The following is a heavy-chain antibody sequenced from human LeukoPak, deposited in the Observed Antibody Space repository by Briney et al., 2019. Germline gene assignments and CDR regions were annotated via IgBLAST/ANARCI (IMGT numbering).Heavy chain of an antibody. CDR3: ARIGGKPYSGSLG. V-gene: IGHV1-69*04. CDR2: IIPILGIA. D-gene: IGHD1-26*01. CDR1: GGTFSSYA. J-gene: IGHJ4*02. Sequence: ASVKVSCKASGGTFSSYAISWVRQAPGLGLEWMGRIIPILGIANYAQKFQGRVTITADKSTSTAYMELSSLRSEDTAVYYCARIGGKPYSGSLGWGQGTLVTVSS.